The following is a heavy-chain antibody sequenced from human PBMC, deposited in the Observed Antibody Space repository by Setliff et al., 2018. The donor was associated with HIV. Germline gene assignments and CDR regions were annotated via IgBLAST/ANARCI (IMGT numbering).Heavy chain of an antibody. Sequence: SETLSLTCNVSGASISGYYWGWIRQTPGKGLEWIGSIYYSGTTYYNPSLKSRVTMSVDTSTSRLSLKVHSVTATDTAVYYCVRQGLTMNRGVPAPILYYFDYWG. CDR2: IYYSGTT. D-gene: IGHD3-10*01. J-gene: IGHJ4*01. CDR3: VRQGLTMNRGVPAPILYYFDY. CDR1: GASISGYY. V-gene: IGHV4-39*01.